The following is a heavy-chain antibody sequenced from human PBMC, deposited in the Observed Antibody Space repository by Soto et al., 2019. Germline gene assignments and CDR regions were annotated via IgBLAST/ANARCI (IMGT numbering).Heavy chain of an antibody. J-gene: IGHJ4*02. CDR2: VYITGTT. CDR3: ARDGDYNSGWYSFDY. CDR1: GGSISNYF. V-gene: IGHV4-4*07. Sequence: SETLSLTCTVSGGSISNYFWSWIRQPAGKGMEWIGRVYITGTTNYNPSLKSRVTMSVDASQNQVSLRLSSVTAADTAVYYCARDGDYNSGWYSFDYWGQGTLVTVSS. D-gene: IGHD6-19*01.